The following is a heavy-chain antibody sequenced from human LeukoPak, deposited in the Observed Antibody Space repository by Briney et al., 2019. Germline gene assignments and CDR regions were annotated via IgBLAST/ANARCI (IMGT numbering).Heavy chain of an antibody. CDR1: GFTFTNYA. J-gene: IGHJ4*02. D-gene: IGHD3-9*01. Sequence: GTSLRPSCVASGFTFTNYAMSWVRQAPGKGLEWVSAITGSDGSSYYADSVKGRFTISRDNSKNTLYLQVNSLRAEDTAVYYCAKWGDYDILTGYYVPDYWGQGTLVTVSS. V-gene: IGHV3-23*01. CDR2: ITGSDGSS. CDR3: AKWGDYDILTGYYVPDY.